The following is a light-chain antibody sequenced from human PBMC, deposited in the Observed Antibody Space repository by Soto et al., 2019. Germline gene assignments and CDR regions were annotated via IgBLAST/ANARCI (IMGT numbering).Light chain of an antibody. Sequence: QSALTQPASVSGSPGQSITISCTGTSSDVGRYKLVSWYQQHPGKVPKLMIYEDNKRPSGVSNRFSGSKSGNTASLTISGLQAEDEADYYCCSFAGSSTLVFGGGTKLTVL. CDR2: EDN. J-gene: IGLJ2*01. V-gene: IGLV2-23*01. CDR3: CSFAGSSTLV. CDR1: SSDVGRYKL.